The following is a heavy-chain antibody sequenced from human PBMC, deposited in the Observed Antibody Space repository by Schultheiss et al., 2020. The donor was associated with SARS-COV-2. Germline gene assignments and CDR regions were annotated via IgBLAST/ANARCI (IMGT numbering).Heavy chain of an antibody. Sequence: GGSLRLSCAASGFTFSSYSMNWVRQAPGKGLEWVAVISYDGSNKYYADSVKGRFTISRDNSKNTLYLQMNSLRAEDTAVYYCARAVAGTYYYGMDVWGQGTTVTVSS. CDR2: ISYDGSNK. CDR3: ARAVAGTYYYGMDV. V-gene: IGHV3-30*03. D-gene: IGHD6-19*01. J-gene: IGHJ6*02. CDR1: GFTFSSYS.